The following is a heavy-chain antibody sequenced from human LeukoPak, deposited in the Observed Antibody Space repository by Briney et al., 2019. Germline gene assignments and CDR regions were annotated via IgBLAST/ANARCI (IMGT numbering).Heavy chain of an antibody. V-gene: IGHV3-30-3*01. Sequence: GRSLRLSCAASGFTFSSYAMHWVRQAPGKGLEWVAVISYDGSNKYYADSVKGRLTISRDNSKNTLYLQMNSLRAEDTAVYYCASISGIVGATRHNFDYWGQGTLVTVSS. CDR3: ASISGIVGATRHNFDY. CDR2: ISYDGSNK. J-gene: IGHJ4*02. D-gene: IGHD1-26*01. CDR1: GFTFSSYA.